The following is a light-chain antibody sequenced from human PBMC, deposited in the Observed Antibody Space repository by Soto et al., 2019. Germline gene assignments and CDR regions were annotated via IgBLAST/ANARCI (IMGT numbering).Light chain of an antibody. CDR1: QDTSNY. Sequence: DLQMTQSPSSLSASVGDRVTITCQASQDTSNYLNWYQQKPGKAPKLLIYEASILETGVPSRFSGRGSGTDFTFTISSLQPEDIATYYCQQYDDLPSLTFGGGTKVEMK. V-gene: IGKV1-33*01. J-gene: IGKJ4*01. CDR2: EAS. CDR3: QQYDDLPSLT.